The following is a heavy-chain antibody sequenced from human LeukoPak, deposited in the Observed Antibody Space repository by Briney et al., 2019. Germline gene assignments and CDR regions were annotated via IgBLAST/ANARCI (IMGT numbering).Heavy chain of an antibody. D-gene: IGHD5-18*01. Sequence: ASVKVSCKASRGTFSSYAISWVRQAPGQGLEWMGVIIPIFGTANYAQKSQGRVTVTADESTSTAYMELSSLRSEDTAVYYCARLGYGDHYYIDVWGKGTTVTVSS. CDR1: RGTFSSYA. J-gene: IGHJ6*03. V-gene: IGHV1-69*01. CDR2: IIPIFGTA. CDR3: ARLGYGDHYYIDV.